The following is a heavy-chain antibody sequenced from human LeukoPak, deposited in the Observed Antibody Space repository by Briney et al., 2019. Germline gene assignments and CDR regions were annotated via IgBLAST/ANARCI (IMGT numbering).Heavy chain of an antibody. V-gene: IGHV3-33*06. D-gene: IGHD7-27*01. J-gene: IGHJ4*02. Sequence: PGGSLRLSCAASGFTFSSYGMHWVRQAPGKGLEWVAVIWYDGSDKYYADSVKGRFTISRDNSKNTLYLQMNSLRAEDTAVYYCAKGKGQNWDPFDCWGQGTLVTVSS. CDR3: AKGKGQNWDPFDC. CDR2: IWYDGSDK. CDR1: GFTFSSYG.